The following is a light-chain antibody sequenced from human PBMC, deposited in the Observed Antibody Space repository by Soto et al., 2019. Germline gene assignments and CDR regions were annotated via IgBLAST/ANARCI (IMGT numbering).Light chain of an antibody. CDR3: SSYTSINTRV. Sequence: HSALTQPASVSGSPGQSITISCTGTSTDVGGYNYVSWYQQHPGKAPKLMIYEVSNRPSGVPDRFSGSKSDNTASLTISWLKVEDEADYYCSSYTSINTRVFGTGTKLTVL. V-gene: IGLV2-14*03. CDR1: STDVGGYNY. J-gene: IGLJ1*01. CDR2: EVS.